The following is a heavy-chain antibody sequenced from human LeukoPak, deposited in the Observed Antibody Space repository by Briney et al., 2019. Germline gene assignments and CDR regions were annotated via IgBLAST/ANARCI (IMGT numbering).Heavy chain of an antibody. J-gene: IGHJ4*02. CDR3: ATEHCTSSSCRFDS. CDR1: GGSISSSSYY. Sequence: SETLSLTCKVSGGSISSSSYYWGWIRQPPGKGLEWIGSIYYSGSTNYNPSLKSRVTISVDTSKNQFSLKLTSVTAADTAVYYCATEHCTSSSCRFDSWGQGTLVTVSS. CDR2: IYYSGST. D-gene: IGHD2-2*01. V-gene: IGHV4-39*07.